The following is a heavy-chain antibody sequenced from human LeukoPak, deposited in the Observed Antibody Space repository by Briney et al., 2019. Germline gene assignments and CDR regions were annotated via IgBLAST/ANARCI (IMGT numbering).Heavy chain of an antibody. J-gene: IGHJ4*02. V-gene: IGHV3-21*01. CDR2: ISKSSTYI. D-gene: IGHD3-9*01. CDR1: GFTFSSYS. CDR3: ARDDGYYDTLNGYPIDY. Sequence: GGSLRLSCAASGFTFSSYSMNWVRQAPGKGLEWVSSISKSSTYIFYADSVKGRFTISRDNAKNSLSLQMNSLRAEDTAVYYCARDDGYYDTLNGYPIDYWGQGTLVTVSS.